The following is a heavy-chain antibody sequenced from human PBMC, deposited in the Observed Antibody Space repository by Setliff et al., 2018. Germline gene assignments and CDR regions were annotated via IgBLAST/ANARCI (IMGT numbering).Heavy chain of an antibody. V-gene: IGHV1-3*01. Sequence: ASVKVSCKASGYTFTSYDINWVRQATGQGLEWMGWINAGNGNTKYSQKFQGRVTITRDTSASTAYMELSSLRSEDTAVYYCARSPPTSTYYDFWSGYSYYLDYWGQGTLVTVSS. CDR1: GYTFTSYD. CDR2: INAGNGNT. CDR3: ARSPPTSTYYDFWSGYSYYLDY. D-gene: IGHD3-3*01. J-gene: IGHJ4*02.